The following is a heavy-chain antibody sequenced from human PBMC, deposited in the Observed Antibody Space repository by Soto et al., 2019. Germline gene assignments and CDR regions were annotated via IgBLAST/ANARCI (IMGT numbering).Heavy chain of an antibody. Sequence: EVQLVESGGGLVKPGGSLRLSCAASGFTFSSYSMNWVRQAPGKGLEWGSSLSSSSSYIYYADSVKGRFTISRDNAKNSLYLQKNRLRAEDKAVYYCARDPEMGRITRQGVYFYYWGQGNLGTVSS. CDR3: ARDPEMGRITRQGVYFYY. CDR2: LSSSSSYI. J-gene: IGHJ4*02. CDR1: GFTFSSYS. D-gene: IGHD3-16*01. V-gene: IGHV3-21*01.